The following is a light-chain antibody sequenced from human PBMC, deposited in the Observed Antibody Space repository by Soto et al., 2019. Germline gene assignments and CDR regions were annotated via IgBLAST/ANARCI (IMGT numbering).Light chain of an antibody. V-gene: IGKV1-39*01. CDR2: AAS. J-gene: IGKJ1*01. CDR3: KQSYSTPRT. CDR1: QSISSY. Sequence: DIQMTQSPSSLSASVGDRVTITCRASQSISSYLNWYQQKPGKAPKLLIYAASSLQSGVPSRFNGSGSETNFTLTISSLQREDFATYYCKQSYSTPRTFGQGTKEDIK.